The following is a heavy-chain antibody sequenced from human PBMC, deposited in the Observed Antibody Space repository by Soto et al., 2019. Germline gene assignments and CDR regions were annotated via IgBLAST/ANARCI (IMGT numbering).Heavy chain of an antibody. J-gene: IGHJ4*02. CDR1: GFTFSSYS. CDR3: GREPSGGATCFGY. CDR2: CSSRSRYI. D-gene: IGHD1-26*01. Sequence: EVQLVESGGGLVKPGGSLRLSCAASGFTFSSYSMNWVRQAPGKGLEWVSSCSSRSRYIYYADSVRGRFTISRDNAKNSPFLQINSLKAEDTAIFFCGREPSGGATCFGYWGQGTLVTVSS. V-gene: IGHV3-21*01.